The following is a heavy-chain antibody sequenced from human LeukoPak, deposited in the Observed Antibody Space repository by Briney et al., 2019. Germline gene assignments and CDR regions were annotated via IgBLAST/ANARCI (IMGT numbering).Heavy chain of an antibody. J-gene: IGHJ4*02. CDR2: ISAYNGNT. CDR1: GYTFTSYG. CDR3: ARDLLLWFGELPTFGY. Sequence: GASVKVSGKASGYTFTSYGISWVRQAPGQGLEWMGWISAYNGNTNYAQKLQGRVTMTTDTSTSTAYMELRSLRSDDTAVYYCARDLLLWFGELPTFGYWGQGTLVTVSS. D-gene: IGHD3-10*01. V-gene: IGHV1-18*04.